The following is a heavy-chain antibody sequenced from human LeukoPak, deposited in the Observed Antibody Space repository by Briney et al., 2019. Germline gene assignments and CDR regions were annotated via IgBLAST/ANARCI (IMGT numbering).Heavy chain of an antibody. CDR1: AYTFPTYD. V-gene: IGHV1-18*01. CDR2: INALHGDT. CDR3: ARDLGRFLPPTD. J-gene: IGHJ1*01. Sequence: ASVKVSCKTSAYTFPTYDIPWVRHVPGQGLEWMGWINALHGDTEYAQNFQGRLTMTTDTFTTTAYMELRSLTSVDTALYYCARDLGRFLPPTDWGQGTLVTVSS. D-gene: IGHD1-1*01.